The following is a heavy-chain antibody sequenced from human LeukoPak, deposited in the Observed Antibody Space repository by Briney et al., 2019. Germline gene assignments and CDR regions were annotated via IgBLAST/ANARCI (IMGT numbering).Heavy chain of an antibody. V-gene: IGHV4-59*08. Sequence: SETLSLTCTVSGGSISSYYWSWIRQPPGKGLEWIGYIYYSGSTNYNPSLKSRVTISVDTSKNQFSLKLSSVTAADTAVYYCARQFRVYSGSYKYYFDYWGQGTPVTVSS. J-gene: IGHJ4*02. CDR2: IYYSGST. CDR3: ARQFRVYSGSYKYYFDY. CDR1: GGSISSYY. D-gene: IGHD1-26*01.